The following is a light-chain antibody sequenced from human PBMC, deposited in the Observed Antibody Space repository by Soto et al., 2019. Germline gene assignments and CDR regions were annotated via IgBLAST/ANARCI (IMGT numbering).Light chain of an antibody. J-gene: IGLJ1*01. CDR1: SSDVGGYNY. V-gene: IGLV2-14*01. CDR3: SSYRTGGPFV. CDR2: GVS. Sequence: QSVLTQPASVSWSLGQSIAISCTGTSSDVGGYNYVSWYQQLPGKAPKLLISGVSNRPSGVSHRFSGSKSGNTASLTISGLQAEDEADYYCSSYRTGGPFVFGTGTKVTVL.